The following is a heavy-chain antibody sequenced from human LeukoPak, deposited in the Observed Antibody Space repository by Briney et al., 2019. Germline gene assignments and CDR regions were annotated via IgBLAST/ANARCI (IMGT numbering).Heavy chain of an antibody. CDR1: GFTFSSYS. CDR2: ISSSSSNI. V-gene: IGHV3-21*01. J-gene: IGHJ4*02. Sequence: GGSLRLSCAASGFTFSSYSMNWVRQAPGKGVEWVSSISSSSSNIYYADSVKGRFTISRDKAKNSLYLQMNSLRAEDTAVYYCARVPPKDRSAIPMDWGQGTLVTVSS. CDR3: ARVPPKDRSAIPMD.